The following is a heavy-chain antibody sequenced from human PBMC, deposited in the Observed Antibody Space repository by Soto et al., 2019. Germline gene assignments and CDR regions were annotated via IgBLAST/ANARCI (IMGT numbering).Heavy chain of an antibody. D-gene: IGHD2-2*01. CDR1: GYPFPSFE. J-gene: IGHJ4*02. CDR3: ARESNHYQDFFQN. Sequence: ASVKVSCKTSGYPFPSFEVHWIRQAPGQRPEWMGGISDAGSGNTKYSQKFQDRLTITGDKRATTVYMALSSLTSEDTATYYCARESNHYQDFFQNWGQGTQVTVSS. CDR2: ISDAGSGNT. V-gene: IGHV1-3*01.